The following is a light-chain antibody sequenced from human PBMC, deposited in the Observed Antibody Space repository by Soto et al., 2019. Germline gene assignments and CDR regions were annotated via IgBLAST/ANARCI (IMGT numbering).Light chain of an antibody. Sequence: EIAMTHSRSSLSVSPVEIATVSCRASHSVSSNLAWYQQKPGQAPRLLIYGASTRATGIPARFSGSGSGTEFTFTISSLQPEDIATYYCQQYDNLLPITFGQGTRLEI. CDR2: GAS. J-gene: IGKJ5*01. V-gene: IGKV3-15*01. CDR1: HSVSSN. CDR3: QQYDNLLPIT.